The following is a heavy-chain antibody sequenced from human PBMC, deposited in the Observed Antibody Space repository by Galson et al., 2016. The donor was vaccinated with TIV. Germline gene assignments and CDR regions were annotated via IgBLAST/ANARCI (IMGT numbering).Heavy chain of an antibody. CDR1: GGSISSTSSY. Sequence: LSLTCPVSGGSISSTSSYWGWIRQPPGKGLEWIGNIYYSGSAYYNPSLKSRVTISVDTSKNQFSLKLSSVTAADTAVYYCATYCSSTTCLFDPWGQGTLVSVSS. CDR3: ATYCSSTTCLFDP. CDR2: IYYSGSA. V-gene: IGHV4-39*01. J-gene: IGHJ5*02. D-gene: IGHD2-2*01.